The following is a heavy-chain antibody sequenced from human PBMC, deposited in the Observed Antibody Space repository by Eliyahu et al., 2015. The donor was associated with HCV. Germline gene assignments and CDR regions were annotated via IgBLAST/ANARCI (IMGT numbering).Heavy chain of an antibody. J-gene: IGHJ4*02. CDR2: ISWDGGST. V-gene: IGHV3-43*01. D-gene: IGHD6-19*01. Sequence: EVQLVESGGVVVQPGGSLXXSCAASGFTFDXXXXHWVRQAPGKGLEWVSLISWDGGSTYYADSVKGRFTISRDNSKNSLYLQMNSLRTEDTALYYCAKDTGYAVAGMGYFDYWGQGTLVTVSS. CDR3: AKDTGYAVAGMGYFDY. CDR1: GFTFDXXX.